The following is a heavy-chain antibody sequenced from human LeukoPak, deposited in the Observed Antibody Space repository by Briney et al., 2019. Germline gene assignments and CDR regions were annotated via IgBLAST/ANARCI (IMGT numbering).Heavy chain of an antibody. CDR2: INHSGST. Sequence: SETLSLTCAVYGGSFSGYYWSWIRQPPGKGLEWIGEINHSGSTNYNPSLKSRVTISVDTSKNQFSLKLSSVTAADTAVYYCARGHHPRYCSSTSCRPWYFDLWGRGTLVTVSS. J-gene: IGHJ2*01. CDR3: ARGHHPRYCSSTSCRPWYFDL. V-gene: IGHV4-34*01. CDR1: GGSFSGYY. D-gene: IGHD2-2*01.